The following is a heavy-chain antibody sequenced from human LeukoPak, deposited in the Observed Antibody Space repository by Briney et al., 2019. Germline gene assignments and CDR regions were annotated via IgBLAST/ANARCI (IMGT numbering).Heavy chain of an antibody. D-gene: IGHD2-8*01. V-gene: IGHV4-59*12. CDR1: GGSISSYY. CDR3: ARGGVYAIGDSYFDY. J-gene: IGHJ4*02. Sequence: SETLSLTCTVSGGSISSYYWSWIRQPPGKGLEWIGYIYYSGSTNYNPSLKSRVTISVDTSKNQFSLKLSSVTAADTAVYYCARGGVYAIGDSYFDYWGQGTLVTVSS. CDR2: IYYSGST.